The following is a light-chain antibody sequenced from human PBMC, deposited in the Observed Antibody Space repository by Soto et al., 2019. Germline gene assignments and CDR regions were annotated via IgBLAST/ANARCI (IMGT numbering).Light chain of an antibody. CDR3: QHRSNWPPIT. Sequence: SHGERATLSCRASQSVSIYLAWYQQKPAQAPGLLIYDSSNRPAGIPARFSARGSGTDFTLFISNLEPEDSAVYYCQHRSNWPPITFGQGTRLEIK. CDR2: DSS. CDR1: QSVSIY. J-gene: IGKJ5*01. V-gene: IGKV3-11*01.